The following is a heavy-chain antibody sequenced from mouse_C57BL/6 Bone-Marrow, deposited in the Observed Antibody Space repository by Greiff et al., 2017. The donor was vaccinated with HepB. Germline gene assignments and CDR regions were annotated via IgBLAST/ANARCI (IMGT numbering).Heavy chain of an antibody. Sequence: VQLQQPGAELVRPGSSVKLSCKASGYTFTSYWMHWVKQRPIQGLEWIGNIDPSDSETHYNQKFKDKATLTVDKSSSTAYMQLSSLTSEGSAVSYCAREGSYYAIDYWGQGTSVTVSS. J-gene: IGHJ4*01. CDR1: GYTFTSYW. CDR3: AREGSYYAIDY. V-gene: IGHV1-52*01. CDR2: IDPSDSET.